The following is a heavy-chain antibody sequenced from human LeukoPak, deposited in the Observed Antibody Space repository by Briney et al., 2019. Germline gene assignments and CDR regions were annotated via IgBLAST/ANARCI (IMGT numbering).Heavy chain of an antibody. Sequence: SETLSLTCTVSGGSISSYYWRWIRQPPGKGLEWSGYIYYSGSTNYNTSLKRRVTISVDKSKKKISLKLISVTAAGTAVYYCARSRGRYFDWSQEGLDYWGQGTLVTVSS. D-gene: IGHD3-9*01. CDR2: IYYSGST. CDR1: GGSISSYY. J-gene: IGHJ4*02. CDR3: ARSRGRYFDWSQEGLDY. V-gene: IGHV4-59*01.